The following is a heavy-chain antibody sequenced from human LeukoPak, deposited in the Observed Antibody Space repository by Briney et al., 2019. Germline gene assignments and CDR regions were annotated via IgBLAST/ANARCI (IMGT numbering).Heavy chain of an antibody. Sequence: GGSLGLSCAASGFTFSSYSMNWVRQAPGKGLEWVSSISSSSTYIYYADSVKGRFTISRDNAKNSLFLQLNSLRAEDTAVYYCARGLYSSSWYDFDYWGQGSLVTVSS. D-gene: IGHD6-13*01. J-gene: IGHJ4*02. CDR2: ISSSSTYI. CDR3: ARGLYSSSWYDFDY. V-gene: IGHV3-21*01. CDR1: GFTFSSYS.